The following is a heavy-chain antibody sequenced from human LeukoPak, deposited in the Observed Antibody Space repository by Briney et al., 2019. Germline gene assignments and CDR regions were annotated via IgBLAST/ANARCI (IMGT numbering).Heavy chain of an antibody. CDR3: ARDIVFAGQSGTIAGFFNSPNGQGFDY. CDR2: INSDGSSK. V-gene: IGHV3-74*01. D-gene: IGHD3-10*01. Sequence: GGSLRLSCAASGFTFSSYGMHWVRQAPGKGLVWVSRINSDGSSKSYADAVKGRFTISRDNAKNTLYLQMNSMRAEDTTVYSCARDIVFAGQSGTIAGFFNSPNGQGFDYWGQGTLVTVSS. J-gene: IGHJ4*02. CDR1: GFTFSSYG.